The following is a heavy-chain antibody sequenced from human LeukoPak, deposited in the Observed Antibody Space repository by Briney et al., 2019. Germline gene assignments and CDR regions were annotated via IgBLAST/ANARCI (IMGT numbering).Heavy chain of an antibody. D-gene: IGHD6-13*01. CDR1: GDTFTSYG. V-gene: IGHV1-18*01. CDR2: ISAYNGNT. Sequence: ASVNLSCTASGDTFTSYGISWVRQAPGQGLEWMGWISAYNGNTNYAQKLQGRVTMTTDTSTSTAYMELRSLRSDDTAVYYCARDRGRMEIAAAVDYWAQGPLDTVSS. CDR3: ARDRGRMEIAAAVDY. J-gene: IGHJ4*02.